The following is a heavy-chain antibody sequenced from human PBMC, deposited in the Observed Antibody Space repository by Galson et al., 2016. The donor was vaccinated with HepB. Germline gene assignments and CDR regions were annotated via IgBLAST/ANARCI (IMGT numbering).Heavy chain of an antibody. CDR2: IGSRSDTK. V-gene: IGHV3-48*02. CDR1: GFTFSSYS. Sequence: SLRLSCAASGFTFSSYSLNWVRQAPGKGLEWISFIGSRSDTKYYADSVKGRFTISRDNAKNSLFLQMNSLRDEDTAVYYCVTDHSRFLQWSPAFDSWDQGTLVTVSS. J-gene: IGHJ4*02. D-gene: IGHD3-3*01. CDR3: VTDHSRFLQWSPAFDS.